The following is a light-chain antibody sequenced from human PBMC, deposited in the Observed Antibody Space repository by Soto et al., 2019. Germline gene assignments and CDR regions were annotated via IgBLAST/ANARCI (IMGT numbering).Light chain of an antibody. CDR1: SSDVGSYNL. CDR3: CSYAGSSTVV. V-gene: IGLV2-23*03. CDR2: EGN. Sequence: QSVLTQPASVSGSPGQSITISCTGTSSDVGSYNLVSWYQLHPGKAPKLMIYEGNKRPSGISNRFSGSKSGNTASLTISGLQAEDEADYYCCSYAGSSTVVFGGGTKLTVL. J-gene: IGLJ2*01.